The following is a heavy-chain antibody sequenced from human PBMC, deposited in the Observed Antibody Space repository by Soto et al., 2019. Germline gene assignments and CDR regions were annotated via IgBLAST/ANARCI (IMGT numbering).Heavy chain of an antibody. Sequence: QVQLVESGGGVVQPGRSLRLSCAASGFTFSSYAMHWVRQAPGKGLEWVAVISYDGSNKYYADSVKGRFTISRDNSKNXLXXQMNSLRAEDTAVYYCARGAVLRYQLLRYYYGMDVWGQGTTVTVSS. CDR2: ISYDGSNK. D-gene: IGHD2-2*01. V-gene: IGHV3-30-3*01. CDR1: GFTFSSYA. J-gene: IGHJ6*02. CDR3: ARGAVLRYQLLRYYYGMDV.